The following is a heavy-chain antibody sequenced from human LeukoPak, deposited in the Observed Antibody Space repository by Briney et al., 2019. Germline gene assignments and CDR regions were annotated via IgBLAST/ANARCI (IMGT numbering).Heavy chain of an antibody. CDR2: IYTSGST. J-gene: IGHJ4*02. CDR3: ASTFYYSSTSCPLDY. D-gene: IGHD2-2*01. CDR1: GGSISSYY. V-gene: IGHV4-4*07. Sequence: SETLSLTCTVSGGSISSYYWSWIRQPAGKGLEWIGRIYTSGSTSYNPSLKSRVTMSVDTSKNQFSLKLSSVTAADTAVYYCASTFYYSSTSCPLDYWGQGTLVTVSS.